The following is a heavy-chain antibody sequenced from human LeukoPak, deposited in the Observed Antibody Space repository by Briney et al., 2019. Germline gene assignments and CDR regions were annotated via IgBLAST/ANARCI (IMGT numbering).Heavy chain of an antibody. J-gene: IGHJ3*02. CDR1: GGSISSYY. CDR2: IYYSGST. D-gene: IGHD1-26*01. Sequence: SETLSLTCTVSGGSISSYYWSWIRQPPGKGLEWIGYIYYSGSTKYNASLKSRVTIPVDTSKNQFSLKLSSVNAADTAVYYCARAYPNSGSTYMGYGFDIWGQGTMVTVSS. CDR3: ARAYPNSGSTYMGYGFDI. V-gene: IGHV4-59*01.